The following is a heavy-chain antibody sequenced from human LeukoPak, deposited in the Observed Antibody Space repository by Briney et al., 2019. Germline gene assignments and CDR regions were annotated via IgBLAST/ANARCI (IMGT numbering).Heavy chain of an antibody. CDR2: ISAYNGNT. V-gene: IGHV1-18*01. J-gene: IGHJ6*02. Sequence: ASVKVSCKASGYTFTSYGISWVRQAPGQGLEWMGWISAYNGNTNYAQKLQGRVTMTTDTSTSTAYMELRSLRSDDTAVYYCARRHNWNDEGYYYGMDVWGQGTTVTVSS. CDR3: ARRHNWNDEGYYYGMDV. D-gene: IGHD1-1*01. CDR1: GYTFTSYG.